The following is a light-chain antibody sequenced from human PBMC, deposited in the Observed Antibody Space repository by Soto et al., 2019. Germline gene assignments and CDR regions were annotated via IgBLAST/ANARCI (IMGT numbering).Light chain of an antibody. CDR1: RSISDW. CDR3: QQFHSWPLT. Sequence: DIQMTQSPSTLSASVGDRVTITCRASRSISDWLAWYQQKPGKAPELLIFDASSLKSGVPSRFSGSGSGTEFTLTISSLQSEDFAVYFCQQFHSWPLTFGGGTKVDIK. J-gene: IGKJ4*01. V-gene: IGKV1-5*01. CDR2: DAS.